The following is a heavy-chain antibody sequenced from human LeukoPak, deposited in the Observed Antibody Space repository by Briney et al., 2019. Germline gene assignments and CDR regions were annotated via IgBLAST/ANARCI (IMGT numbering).Heavy chain of an antibody. CDR3: ARDGSGTDFSLDH. J-gene: IGHJ4*02. V-gene: IGHV3-7*04. Sequence: PGGSLRLSCEASGFDIRTYYMSWVRQAPGKGLQWVGDIRHDGSNVYNVDLVRGRFTISRDNAKNSLFLQMNSLKDEDTAVYYCARDGSGTDFSLDHWGQGTLVTVSS. CDR2: IRHDGSNV. CDR1: GFDIRTYY. D-gene: IGHD3-10*01.